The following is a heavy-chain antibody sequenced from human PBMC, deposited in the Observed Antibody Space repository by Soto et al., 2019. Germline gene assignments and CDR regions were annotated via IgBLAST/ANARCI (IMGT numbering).Heavy chain of an antibody. V-gene: IGHV3-30*18. CDR2: ISYDGSNK. CDR3: AKDRSLVRGPMPY. CDR1: GFTFSSYG. J-gene: IGHJ4*02. D-gene: IGHD3-10*01. Sequence: GGSLRLSCAASGFTFSSYGMHWVRLAPGKGLEWVAVISYDGSNKYYADSVKGRFTISRDNSKNTLYLQMNSLRAEDTAVYYCAKDRSLVRGPMPYWGQGTLVTVSS.